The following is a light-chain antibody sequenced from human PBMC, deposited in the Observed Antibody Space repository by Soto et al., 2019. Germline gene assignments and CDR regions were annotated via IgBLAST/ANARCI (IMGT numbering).Light chain of an antibody. CDR1: QSIARF. J-gene: IGKJ2*01. V-gene: IGKV1-39*01. CDR2: GAS. Sequence: DLQMTQSPSSMSAAVGDRVTITCRASQSIARFLNWYQQKPGEVPKLLIFGASYLRSGVPSRFSGSGSGTHFALTITSLQPEDFATYFCQQSHIAPYTFGQVTNL. CDR3: QQSHIAPYT.